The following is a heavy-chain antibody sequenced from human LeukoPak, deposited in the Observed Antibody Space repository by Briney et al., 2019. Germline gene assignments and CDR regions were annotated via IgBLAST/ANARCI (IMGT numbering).Heavy chain of an antibody. D-gene: IGHD5-18*01. V-gene: IGHV1-8*01. CDR1: GYTFTSYD. Sequence: APVKVSCKASGYTFTSYDINWVRQATGQGLEWMGWMNPNSGNTGYAQKFQGRVTMTRNTSISTAYMELSSLRSEDTAVYYCARGGDTRGYSYGREDYWGQGTLVTVSS. J-gene: IGHJ4*02. CDR3: ARGGDTRGYSYGREDY. CDR2: MNPNSGNT.